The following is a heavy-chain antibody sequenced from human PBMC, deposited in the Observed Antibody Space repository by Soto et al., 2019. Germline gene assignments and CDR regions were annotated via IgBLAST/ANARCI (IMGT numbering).Heavy chain of an antibody. V-gene: IGHV1-46*01. Sequence: ASVKFSCTASGYTFTSYYMHWVRQAPGQGLEWMGIINPSGGSTLYAQKFSGRVTMTRDTSTSTVYRELSSLISEDTAVYYCARARGYSYGFGNWFDPWGQGALVTVSS. J-gene: IGHJ5*02. CDR1: GYTFTSYY. CDR2: INPSGGST. CDR3: ARARGYSYGFGNWFDP. D-gene: IGHD5-18*01.